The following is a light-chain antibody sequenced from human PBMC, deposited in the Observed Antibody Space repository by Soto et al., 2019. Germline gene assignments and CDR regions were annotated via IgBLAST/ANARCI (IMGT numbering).Light chain of an antibody. Sequence: DIQMTQSPSSLSASVGDGVTITCRASQSSGKSLNWYQQKQGKAPKLLIYAASVLQSGVPSRFSGSGSGTDFTLTISSLQPEDFATYYCQQTYSTPQTFGQGTKLEIK. J-gene: IGKJ2*01. CDR1: QSSGKS. CDR2: AAS. CDR3: QQTYSTPQT. V-gene: IGKV1-39*01.